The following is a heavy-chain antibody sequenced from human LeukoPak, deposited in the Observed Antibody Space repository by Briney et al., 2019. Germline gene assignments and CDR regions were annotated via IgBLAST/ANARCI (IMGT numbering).Heavy chain of an antibody. Sequence: GGSLRLSCAASGFTFSSYSMNWVRQAPGKGLEWVSSISSSSSYIYYADSVKGRFTISRDNAKNSLYLQMNSLRAEDTAVYYCAIPPWDYYDSSGENWFDPWGQGTLVTVSS. D-gene: IGHD3-22*01. J-gene: IGHJ5*02. CDR1: GFTFSSYS. CDR2: ISSSSSYI. V-gene: IGHV3-21*01. CDR3: AIPPWDYYDSSGENWFDP.